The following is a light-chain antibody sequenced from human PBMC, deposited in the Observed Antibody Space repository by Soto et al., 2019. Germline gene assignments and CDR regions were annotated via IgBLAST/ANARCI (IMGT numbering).Light chain of an antibody. J-gene: IGLJ2*01. CDR2: EVS. V-gene: IGLV2-8*01. Sequence: QSVLTQPPSASESPGQSVTISCTGASSGVGGYTFVSWYQQFPGRAPILILYEVSKRPSGVPDRFSGSNSGNTAYLTVSGLQPDDEAVYYCSSYATSGHLVLFGGGTKLTFL. CDR1: SSGVGGYTF. CDR3: SSYATSGHLVL.